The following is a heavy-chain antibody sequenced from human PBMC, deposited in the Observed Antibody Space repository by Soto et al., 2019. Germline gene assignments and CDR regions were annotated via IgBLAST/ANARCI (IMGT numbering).Heavy chain of an antibody. V-gene: IGHV4-59*01. J-gene: IGHJ4*02. Sequence: QVQLQESGPGRVKPSETLSLTCSVSGGSISTYDWSWIRQSPGKGLEWIGCFYYSGSTNYNPSLKSRGTISVDTSKNQFSLKLRSVTTADTAVYYCARVVAATAHYFDYWGQGALVTVSS. CDR3: ARVVAATAHYFDY. CDR2: FYYSGST. CDR1: GGSISTYD. D-gene: IGHD2-15*01.